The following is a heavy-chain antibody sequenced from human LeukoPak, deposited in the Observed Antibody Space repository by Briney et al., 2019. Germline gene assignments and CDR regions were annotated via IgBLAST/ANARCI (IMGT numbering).Heavy chain of an antibody. D-gene: IGHD5-18*01. CDR1: GGSISSYY. CDR2: IYYSGST. V-gene: IGHV4-59*01. J-gene: IGHJ4*02. CDR3: ARTYGYNYGTSQPYYFDY. Sequence: SETLSLTCTVSGGSISSYYWTWIRQPPGKGLEWIGYIYYSGSTNYNPSLKSRVTISVDTSTNQFSLKLSSVTAADTAVYYCARTYGYNYGTSQPYYFDYWGQGTLVTVSS.